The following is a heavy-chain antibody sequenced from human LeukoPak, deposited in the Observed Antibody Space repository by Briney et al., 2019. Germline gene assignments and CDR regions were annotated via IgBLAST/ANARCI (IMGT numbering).Heavy chain of an antibody. CDR3: ARDIKNGGTSFDY. D-gene: IGHD2-2*01. Sequence: ASVKVSCKASGYTFVGYYMHWVRQAPGQGLEWMGWINPNSGVTNYAQKFQGRVTMTRDTSTSTVYMELSSLRSEDTAVYYCARDIKNGGTSFDYWGQGTLVTVSS. J-gene: IGHJ4*02. CDR2: INPNSGVT. V-gene: IGHV1-2*02. CDR1: GYTFVGYY.